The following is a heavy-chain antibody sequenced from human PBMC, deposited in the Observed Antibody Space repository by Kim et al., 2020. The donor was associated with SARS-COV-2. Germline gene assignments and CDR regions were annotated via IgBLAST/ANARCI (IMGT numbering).Heavy chain of an antibody. V-gene: IGHV4-39*01. CDR2: IYYSGST. D-gene: IGHD2-2*01. Sequence: SETLSLTCTVSGGSISSSSYYWGWIRQPPGKGLEWIGSIYYSGSTYYNPSLKSRVTISVDTSKNQFSLKLSSVTAADTAVYYCARRTQYQLLGLYYYGM. CDR3: ARRTQYQLLGLYYYGM. CDR1: GGSISSSSYY. J-gene: IGHJ6*01.